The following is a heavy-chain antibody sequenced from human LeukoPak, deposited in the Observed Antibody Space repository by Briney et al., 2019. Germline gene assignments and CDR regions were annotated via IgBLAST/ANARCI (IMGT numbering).Heavy chain of an antibody. Sequence: ASVKVSCKASGGTFSSYAISWVRQAPGQGLEWMGGIIPIFGTANYAQKFQGRVTITTDESTSTAYMELSSLRSEDTAVYYCARGWGIAAAGTGAFDIWGQGTMVTVSS. V-gene: IGHV1-69*05. CDR1: GGTFSSYA. D-gene: IGHD6-13*01. CDR3: ARGWGIAAAGTGAFDI. CDR2: IIPIFGTA. J-gene: IGHJ3*02.